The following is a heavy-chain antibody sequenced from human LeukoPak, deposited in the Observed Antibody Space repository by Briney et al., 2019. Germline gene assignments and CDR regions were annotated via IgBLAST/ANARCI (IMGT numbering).Heavy chain of an antibody. Sequence: PGGSLRLSCAASGFTFSSYSMNWVRQAPGKGLEWVSYISSSSSTIYYADSVKGRFTISRDNAKNSLYLQMNSLRAEDTAVYYCASTAYCGGDCYSEFDYWGQGTQVTVSS. J-gene: IGHJ4*02. CDR1: GFTFSSYS. V-gene: IGHV3-48*04. D-gene: IGHD2-21*02. CDR2: ISSSSSTI. CDR3: ASTAYCGGDCYSEFDY.